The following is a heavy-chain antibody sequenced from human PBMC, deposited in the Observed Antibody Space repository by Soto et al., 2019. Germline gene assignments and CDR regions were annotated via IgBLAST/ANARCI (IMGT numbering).Heavy chain of an antibody. CDR1: GFTVSSSA. CDR2: ISNSGGST. D-gene: IGHD2-21*02. J-gene: IGHJ4*02. V-gene: IGHV3-23*01. CDR3: AKVCGGDCYSGVQY. Sequence: EVQLLESGRGLVQPGGSLRLSCAASGFTVSSSAMSWVRQAPGKGLEWVSSISNSGGSTYDADSVKGRFTISRDNSKNTLYLQMNRLQAEDTAVYYCAKVCGGDCYSGVQYWGQGTRVTVSS.